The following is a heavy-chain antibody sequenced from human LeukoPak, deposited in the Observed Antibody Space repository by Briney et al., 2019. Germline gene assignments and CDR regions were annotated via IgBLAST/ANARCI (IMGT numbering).Heavy chain of an antibody. V-gene: IGHV3-23*01. Sequence: PAGGSLRLSCAASGFTFSSYAMSWVRQAPGKGLEWVSAISGSGGSTYYADSVKGRFTISRDITKNTPYLQMNSLRAEDTAVYYCAKDGLQFSEWLPPLGYWGQGTLVTVSS. CDR1: GFTFSSYA. J-gene: IGHJ4*02. CDR3: AKDGLQFSEWLPPLGY. D-gene: IGHD3-3*01. CDR2: ISGSGGST.